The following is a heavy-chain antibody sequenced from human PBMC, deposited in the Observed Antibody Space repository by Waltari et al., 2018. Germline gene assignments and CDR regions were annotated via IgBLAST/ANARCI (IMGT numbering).Heavy chain of an antibody. CDR2: INYDGSQK. Sequence: VHLVESGGGLVQPGGPLRLSCEVYEFCFSTYCMTWVRQGPGRGLEWVANINYDGSQKNYVGSVRGRFIISRDNARNSLYLEMNSLRVEDTAVYYCATYRWLGYWGQGTLVTVSS. CDR1: EFCFSTYC. J-gene: IGHJ4*02. V-gene: IGHV3-7*03. CDR3: ATYRWLGY. D-gene: IGHD3-10*01.